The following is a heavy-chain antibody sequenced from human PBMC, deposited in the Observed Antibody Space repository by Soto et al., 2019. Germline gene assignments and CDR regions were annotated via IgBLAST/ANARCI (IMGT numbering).Heavy chain of an antibody. J-gene: IGHJ4*02. D-gene: IGHD6-19*01. CDR3: ARDWNSFGSGWYFDY. CDR2: FSYDGGKQ. CDR1: GFTFSEYS. Sequence: QVQLVESGGGVVQPGRSLRLSCAASGFTFSEYSMHWVRQTPSKGLEWVAIFSYDGGKQYYADSVKGRFTISRDNSKNTLYLQMNSLKTEDTAVYYWARDWNSFGSGWYFDYWGQGTLVAVSS. V-gene: IGHV3-30*03.